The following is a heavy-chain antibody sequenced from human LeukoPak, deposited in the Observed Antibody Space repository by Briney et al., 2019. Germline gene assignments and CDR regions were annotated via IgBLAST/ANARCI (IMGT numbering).Heavy chain of an antibody. CDR3: ARVQLWPPSQFDY. J-gene: IGHJ4*02. D-gene: IGHD5-18*01. Sequence: GGSLRLSCAASRFTFDRYAINWVRQAPGKGLEWVSTISGSGDNTYYADSVKGRFTISRDNSKNTLYLQMNSLRAEDTAVYYCARVQLWPPSQFDYWGQGTLVTVSS. CDR1: RFTFDRYA. V-gene: IGHV3-23*01. CDR2: ISGSGDNT.